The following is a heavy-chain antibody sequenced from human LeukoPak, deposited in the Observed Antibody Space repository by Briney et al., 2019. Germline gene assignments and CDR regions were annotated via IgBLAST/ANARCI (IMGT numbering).Heavy chain of an antibody. Sequence: ASVTVSCKVSGYTLTELSMHWVRQAPGKGLEWMGGFDPEDGETIYAQKFQGRVTTTEDTSTDTAYMELSSLRSEDTAVYYCATKRLNSSGYYSLDYWGQGTLVTVSS. CDR2: FDPEDGET. CDR3: ATKRLNSSGYYSLDY. J-gene: IGHJ4*02. V-gene: IGHV1-24*01. D-gene: IGHD3-22*01. CDR1: GYTLTELS.